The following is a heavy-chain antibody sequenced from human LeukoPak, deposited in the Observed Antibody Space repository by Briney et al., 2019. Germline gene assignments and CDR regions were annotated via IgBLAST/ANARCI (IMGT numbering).Heavy chain of an antibody. V-gene: IGHV1-69*13. CDR2: IIPIFGTA. J-gene: IGHJ6*02. CDR1: GYTFTRDY. CDR3: ASPVKPSYCSSTSCYPGYYYYGMDV. Sequence: SVKVSCKAFGYTFTRDYMYWVRPAPGQGLEWIGGIIPIFGTANYAQKFQGRVTITADESTSTAYMELSSLRSEDTAVYYCASPVKPSYCSSTSCYPGYYYYGMDVWGQGTTVTVSS. D-gene: IGHD2-2*01.